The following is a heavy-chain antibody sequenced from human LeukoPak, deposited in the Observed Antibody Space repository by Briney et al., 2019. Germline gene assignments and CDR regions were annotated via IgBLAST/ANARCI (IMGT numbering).Heavy chain of an antibody. CDR2: ISSSSSYI. V-gene: IGHV3-21*01. CDR3: ARGYYYDSSGYYYDY. D-gene: IGHD3-22*01. Sequence: GGSLRLSCARSGFTFSSYSMNWVRQAPGKGLEWVSSISSSSSYIYYADSVKGRFTISRDNAKNSLYLQMNSLRAEDTAVYYCARGYYYDSSGYYYDYWGQGTLVTVSS. CDR1: GFTFSSYS. J-gene: IGHJ4*02.